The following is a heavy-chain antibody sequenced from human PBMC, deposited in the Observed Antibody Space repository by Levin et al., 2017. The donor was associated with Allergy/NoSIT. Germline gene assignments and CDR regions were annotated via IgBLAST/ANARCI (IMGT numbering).Heavy chain of an antibody. D-gene: IGHD3-3*01. CDR3: ARDSSYDFWSGNLDY. CDR2: ISYDGSNK. J-gene: IGHJ4*02. CDR1: GFTFSSYA. V-gene: IGHV3-30-3*01. Sequence: GGSLRLSCAASGFTFSSYAMHWVRQAPGKGLEWVAVISYDGSNKYYADSVKGRFTISRDNSKNTLYLQMNSLRAEDTAVYYCARDSSYDFWSGNLDYWGQGTLVTVSS.